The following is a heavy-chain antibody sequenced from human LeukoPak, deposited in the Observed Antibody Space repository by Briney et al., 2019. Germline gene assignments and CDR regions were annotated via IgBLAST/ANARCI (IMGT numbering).Heavy chain of an antibody. Sequence: GGSLRPSCAASGLSVSSNHMAWVRQAPGKGLEWVSVIYDGYRTYYADSVKGRFTISRDNSKNTLYLHMNNLRAGDTAVYFCAREAAVGANRDAFDIWGQGTMVTVSS. CDR1: GLSVSSNH. D-gene: IGHD1-26*01. CDR2: IYDGYRT. V-gene: IGHV3-53*01. J-gene: IGHJ3*02. CDR3: AREAAVGANRDAFDI.